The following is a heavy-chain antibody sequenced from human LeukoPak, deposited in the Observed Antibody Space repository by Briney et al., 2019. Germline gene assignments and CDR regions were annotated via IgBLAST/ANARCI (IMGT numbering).Heavy chain of an antibody. D-gene: IGHD3-22*01. Sequence: GRSLRLSCAASGFTFDDYAMHWVRQAPGKGLEWVSGISWNSGSIGYADSVKGRFTISRDNAKNSLYLQMNSLRAEDTAVYYCARGGYYFEYYFDYWGQGTLVTVSS. CDR3: ARGGYYFEYYFDY. CDR1: GFTFDDYA. V-gene: IGHV3-9*01. CDR2: ISWNSGSI. J-gene: IGHJ4*02.